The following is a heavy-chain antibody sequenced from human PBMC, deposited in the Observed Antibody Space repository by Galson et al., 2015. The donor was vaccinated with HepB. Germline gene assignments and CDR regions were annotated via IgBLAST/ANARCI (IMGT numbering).Heavy chain of an antibody. CDR1: GFTFSSYA. J-gene: IGHJ3*02. CDR2: ISYDGSNK. CDR3: ARDQDSGPHVTEAFDI. Sequence: SLRLSCAASGFTFSSYAMHWVRQAPGKGLEWVAVISYDGSNKYYADSVKGRFTISRDNSKNTLYLQMNSLRAEDTAVYYCARDQDSGPHVTEAFDIWGQGTMVTVSS. D-gene: IGHD3-10*01. V-gene: IGHV3-30*04.